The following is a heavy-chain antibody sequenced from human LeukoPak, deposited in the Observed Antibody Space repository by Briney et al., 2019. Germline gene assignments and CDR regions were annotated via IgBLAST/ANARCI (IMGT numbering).Heavy chain of an antibody. Sequence: SETLSLTCTVSGGSISSYYWGWIRQPPGKGLEWIGSIYYSGSTYYNPSLKSRVTISVDTSKNHFSLRLSSVTAADTAVYYCARHSGSFYYYYYMDVWGKGTTVTVSS. CDR2: IYYSGST. D-gene: IGHD1-26*01. V-gene: IGHV4-39*07. CDR3: ARHSGSFYYYYYMDV. CDR1: GGSISSYY. J-gene: IGHJ6*03.